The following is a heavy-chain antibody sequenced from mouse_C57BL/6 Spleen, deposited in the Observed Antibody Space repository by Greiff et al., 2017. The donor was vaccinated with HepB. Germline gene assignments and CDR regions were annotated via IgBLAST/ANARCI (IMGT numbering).Heavy chain of an antibody. D-gene: IGHD1-1*01. CDR2: IYPGDGDT. CDR3: ASPPTVVGGDY. V-gene: IGHV1-82*01. J-gene: IGHJ4*01. Sequence: VQLVESGPELVKPGASVKISCKASGYAFSSSWMNWVKQRPGKGLEWIGRIYPGDGDTNYNGKFKGKATLTADKSSSTAYMQLSSLTSEDSAVYFCASPPTVVGGDYWGQGTSVTVSS. CDR1: GYAFSSSW.